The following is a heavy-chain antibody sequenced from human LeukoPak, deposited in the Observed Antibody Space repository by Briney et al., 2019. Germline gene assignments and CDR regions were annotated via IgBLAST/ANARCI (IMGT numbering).Heavy chain of an antibody. CDR3: ARDGAYCGGDCSHQYYFDY. V-gene: IGHV3-21*01. CDR1: GLTFSTYS. Sequence: GGSLRLPCAASGLTFSTYSMNWVRQAPGKGLEWVSSVSSSGRYIYYADSVKGRFTISRDNAKNSLSLQMNSLRAEDTAVYYCARDGAYCGGDCSHQYYFDYWGQGTLVTVSS. CDR2: VSSSGRYI. D-gene: IGHD2-21*02. J-gene: IGHJ4*02.